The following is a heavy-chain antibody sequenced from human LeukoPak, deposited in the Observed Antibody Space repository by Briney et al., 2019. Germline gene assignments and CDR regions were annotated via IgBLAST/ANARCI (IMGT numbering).Heavy chain of an antibody. J-gene: IGHJ4*02. CDR1: GYTFNSYD. CDR2: ISTYNGNT. CDR3: ARVLRYDFWSAYYFDY. D-gene: IGHD3-3*01. Sequence: ASVKVSCKASGYTFNSYDITCVRQAPGQGLEWMAWISTYNGNTNYAQKVQGRVTMTTDTSTSTAYMELRSLRSDDTAVYYCARVLRYDFWSAYYFDYWGQGTLVTVSS. V-gene: IGHV1-18*01.